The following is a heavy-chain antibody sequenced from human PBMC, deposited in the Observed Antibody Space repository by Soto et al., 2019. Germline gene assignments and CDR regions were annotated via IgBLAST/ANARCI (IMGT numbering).Heavy chain of an antibody. D-gene: IGHD1-26*01. J-gene: IGHJ2*01. CDR3: AREGGSGSPDSYFNV. Sequence: QLQLQESGSGLVKPSQTLSLTCAVSGGSISSGGYSWSWLRQPPGKGLEWIGYIFHSGSTYYNPSLKSPVTISVAGSKDHFSLELSSVTAADTAVYYCAREGGSGSPDSYFNVWGRGTLVTVSS. CDR1: GGSISSGGYS. V-gene: IGHV4-30-2*01. CDR2: IFHSGST.